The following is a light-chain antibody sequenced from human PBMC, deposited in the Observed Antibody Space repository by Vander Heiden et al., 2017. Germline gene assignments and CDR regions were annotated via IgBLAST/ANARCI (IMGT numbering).Light chain of an antibody. Sequence: DIVLTQSPATLSLSPGERATLSCRASQSVSSYLAWYQQKPGQAPRLLIYDASNRATGIPARFSGSGSATDFTLTISSLEPEDFAVYYCQQRSNWPPFTFGPGTKVDIK. CDR3: QQRSNWPPFT. CDR1: QSVSSY. V-gene: IGKV3-11*01. J-gene: IGKJ3*01. CDR2: DAS.